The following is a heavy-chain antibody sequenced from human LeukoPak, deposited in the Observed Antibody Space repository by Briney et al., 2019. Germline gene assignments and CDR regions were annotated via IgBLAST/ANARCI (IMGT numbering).Heavy chain of an antibody. V-gene: IGHV4-59*08. Sequence: SETLSLTCTVSGGSISSYYWSWIRQPPGKGLEWIGYIYYSGSTNYNPSLKSRVTISVDTSKNQFSLKLSSVTAADTAVYYCATTSYGSGSYSPPFFQHWGQGTLVTVSS. CDR3: ATTSYGSGSYSPPFFQH. CDR1: GGSISSYY. D-gene: IGHD3-10*01. CDR2: IYYSGST. J-gene: IGHJ1*01.